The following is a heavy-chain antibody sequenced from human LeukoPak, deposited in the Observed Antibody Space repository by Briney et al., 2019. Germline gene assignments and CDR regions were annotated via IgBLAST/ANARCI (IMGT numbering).Heavy chain of an antibody. V-gene: IGHV4-30-4*01. Sequence: SQTLSPTCTVSGGSISSGDYYWSWIRQPPGKGLEWIGYIYYSGSTYYNPSLKSRVTISVDTSKNQFSLKLSSVTAADTAVYHCAREIPAAPGFFDYWGQGTLVTVSS. CDR3: AREIPAAPGFFDY. CDR2: IYYSGST. J-gene: IGHJ4*02. CDR1: GGSISSGDYY. D-gene: IGHD2-2*01.